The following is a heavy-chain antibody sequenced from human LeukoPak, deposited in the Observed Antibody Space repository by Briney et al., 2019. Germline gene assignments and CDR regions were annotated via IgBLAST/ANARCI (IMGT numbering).Heavy chain of an antibody. CDR2: IYRGGSS. V-gene: IGHV3-66*01. J-gene: IGHJ5*02. CDR3: ASDLSNWFD. CDR1: GFIVSNNY. Sequence: GGSLRLSCVASGFIVSNNYVSWVRQAPGMGLEWVSTIYRGGSSFYADSVKGRFTISRDNSKNTLYLQMDSLRAEDTAVYYCASDLSNWFDWGQGTQVTVAS.